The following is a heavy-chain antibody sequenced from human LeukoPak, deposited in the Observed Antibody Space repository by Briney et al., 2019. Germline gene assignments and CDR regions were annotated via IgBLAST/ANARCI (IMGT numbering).Heavy chain of an antibody. CDR2: SYYSGRT. CDR3: AREIGPRQLHLWGSAFDY. J-gene: IGHJ4*02. V-gene: IGHV4-39*07. D-gene: IGHD5-18*01. CDR1: RGSISSSSYY. Sequence: SETLSLTCSVSRGSISSSSYYWGWIRQPPGKGLEWIGSSYYSGRTYYNPSLKRLVTISVDTSKNHFSLKLSTVTAADTAVYYCAREIGPRQLHLWGSAFDYWGQGTLVTVSS.